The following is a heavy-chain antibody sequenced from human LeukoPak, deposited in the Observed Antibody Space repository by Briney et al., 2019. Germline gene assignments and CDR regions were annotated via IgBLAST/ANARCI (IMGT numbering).Heavy chain of an antibody. V-gene: IGHV4-4*07. J-gene: IGHJ4*02. D-gene: IGHD4-23*01. CDR2: IYNSGST. CDR3: AREYGYCGGNPPDY. Sequence: PSETLSLTCTVSGGSISSYYWSWIRQPAGKGLEWIGHIYNSGSTNYNPPLKSRVTMSVDTSKNQFSLKLSSVTAADTAVYFCAREYGYCGGNPPDYWGQGTLVTVSS. CDR1: GGSISSYY.